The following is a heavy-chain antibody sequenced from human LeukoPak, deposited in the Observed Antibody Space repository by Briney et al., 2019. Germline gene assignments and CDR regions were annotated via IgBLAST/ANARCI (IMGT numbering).Heavy chain of an antibody. CDR2: IYSGGST. J-gene: IGHJ4*02. Sequence: HAGGSLRLSCAASGFTVSSNYMSWVRQAPGKGLEWVSVIYSGGSTYYADSVKGRFTISRDNSKNTLYLQMNSLRAEDTAVYYCASQASRNYDATYYFGYWGQGTLVTVSS. D-gene: IGHD3-22*01. V-gene: IGHV3-53*01. CDR3: ASQASRNYDATYYFGY. CDR1: GFTVSSNY.